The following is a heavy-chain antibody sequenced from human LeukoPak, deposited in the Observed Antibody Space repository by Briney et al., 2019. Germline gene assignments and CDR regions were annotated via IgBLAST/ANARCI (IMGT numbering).Heavy chain of an antibody. CDR3: ARDQLRYPRGYYYYYMDV. CDR1: GGTFSSYA. J-gene: IGHJ6*03. CDR2: IIPIFGTA. D-gene: IGHD2-2*01. V-gene: IGHV1-69*05. Sequence: SVRVSSKASGGTFSSYAISWVRQAPGQGLEWMGGIIPIFGTANYAQKFQGRVTITTDASTSTAYMELSSLRSEDTAVYYCARDQLRYPRGYYYYYMDVWGKGTTVTVCS.